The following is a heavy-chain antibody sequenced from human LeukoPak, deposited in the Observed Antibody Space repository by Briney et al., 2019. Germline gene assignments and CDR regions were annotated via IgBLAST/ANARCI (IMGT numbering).Heavy chain of an antibody. CDR3: ARDLRWGYNWFDP. V-gene: IGHV4-59*01. CDR2: IYYSGST. D-gene: IGHD4-23*01. Sequence: PSETLSLTCTVSGGSISSYYWSWIRQPPGKGLEWIGYIYYSGSTNYNPSLKSRVTISVDTSKNQFSLKLSSVTAADTAVYYCARDLRWGYNWFDPWGQGTLVTVSS. CDR1: GGSISSYY. J-gene: IGHJ5*02.